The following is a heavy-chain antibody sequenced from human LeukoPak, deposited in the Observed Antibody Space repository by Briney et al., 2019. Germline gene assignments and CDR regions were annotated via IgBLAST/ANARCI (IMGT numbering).Heavy chain of an antibody. CDR3: AKWEPFLAGAFDY. J-gene: IGHJ4*02. V-gene: IGHV3-30*02. CDR2: IRYDGSNK. Sequence: GGSLRLSCAASGFTFSSYGMHWVRQAPGKGLEWVAFIRYDGSNKYYADSVKGRFTISRDNSKNTLYLQMNSLRAEDTAVYYCAKWEPFLAGAFDYWGQGTLVTVSS. CDR1: GFTFSSYG. D-gene: IGHD1-26*01.